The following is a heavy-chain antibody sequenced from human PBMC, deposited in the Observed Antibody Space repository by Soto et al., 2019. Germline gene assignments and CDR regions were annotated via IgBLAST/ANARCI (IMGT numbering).Heavy chain of an antibody. CDR1: GVTVNRFA. D-gene: IGHD4-17*01. V-gene: IGHV1-69*01. Sequence: QVQLVQSGPEVKKPGTSVKVSCKASGVTVNRFAVTWVRQAPGQGFQWLGGITPLFETTNLAQNFQGRATITADESTTTSYLELRGLASEDTAVYYCARGYGGYFDDWGQGTLVIVSS. CDR2: ITPLFETT. J-gene: IGHJ4*02. CDR3: ARGYGGYFDD.